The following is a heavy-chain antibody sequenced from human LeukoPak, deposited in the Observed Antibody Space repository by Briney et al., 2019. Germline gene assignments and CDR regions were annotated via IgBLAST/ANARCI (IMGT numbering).Heavy chain of an antibody. CDR2: ISSSGDTK. D-gene: IGHD3-9*01. Sequence: PGGSLRLSCAAAGFTFSSYSMNWVRQAPGRGLEWVSYISSSGDTKYYADSLKGRFTISRDNAKNSLYLQMNSLRDEDTAVYYCARGQFDDRWGQGTLVTVSS. CDR3: ARGQFDDR. CDR1: GFTFSSYS. J-gene: IGHJ5*02. V-gene: IGHV3-48*02.